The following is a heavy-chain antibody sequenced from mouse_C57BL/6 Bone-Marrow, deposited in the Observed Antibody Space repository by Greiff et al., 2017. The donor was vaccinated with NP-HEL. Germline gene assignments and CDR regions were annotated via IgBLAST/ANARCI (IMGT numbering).Heavy chain of an antibody. Sequence: EVQVVESGGDLVKPGGSLKLSCAASGFTFSSYGMSWVRQTPDQRLEWVATISSGGSYTYYPDSVKGRFTISRDNAKNTLYLQMSSLKSEDTAMYYCARHYYSNSFDYWGQGTTLTVSS. CDR1: GFTFSSYG. V-gene: IGHV5-6*01. D-gene: IGHD2-5*01. CDR3: ARHYYSNSFDY. J-gene: IGHJ2*01. CDR2: ISSGGSYT.